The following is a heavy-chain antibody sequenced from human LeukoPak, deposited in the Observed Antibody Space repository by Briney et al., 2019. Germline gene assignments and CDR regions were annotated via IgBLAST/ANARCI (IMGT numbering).Heavy chain of an antibody. Sequence: GGSLRLSCAASGFTFSDYYMSWIRQAPGKGLEWVSGISTSGGGIYYADSVKGRFTISRDNSKNTLYLQMHSLRAEDTAVYYCAKDGFDYYDSSGYYYFDYWGQGTLVTVSS. V-gene: IGHV3-23*01. D-gene: IGHD3-22*01. CDR1: GFTFSDYY. CDR2: ISTSGGGI. J-gene: IGHJ4*02. CDR3: AKDGFDYYDSSGYYYFDY.